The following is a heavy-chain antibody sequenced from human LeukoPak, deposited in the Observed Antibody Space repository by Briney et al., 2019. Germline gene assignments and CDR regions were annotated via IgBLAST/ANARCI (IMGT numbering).Heavy chain of an antibody. CDR3: ARDPVSHMAHAFDI. V-gene: IGHV4-30-2*01. Sequence: SQTLSLTCTVSGGSISSGGYYWSWIRQPPGKGLEWIGYIYHSGSTYYNPSLKSRVTISVDRSKNQFSLKLSSVTAADTAVYYCARDPVSHMAHAFDIWGQGTMVTVSS. CDR1: GGSISSGGYY. J-gene: IGHJ3*02. D-gene: IGHD1-14*01. CDR2: IYHSGST.